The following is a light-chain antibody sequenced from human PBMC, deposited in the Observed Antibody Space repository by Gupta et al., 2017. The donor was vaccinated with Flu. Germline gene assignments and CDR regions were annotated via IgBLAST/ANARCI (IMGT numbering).Light chain of an antibody. CDR1: SSDVGGNNF. CDR2: DIN. Sequence: VVITCTGSSSDVGGNNFVNWYQQHPGTAPKLMIYDINRRPSGVPVRFSGSKSGTTASLTVCGLQAEDEADYYCAAYAGTNNFVFGGGTRLTVL. V-gene: IGLV2-8*01. J-gene: IGLJ2*01. CDR3: AAYAGTNNFV.